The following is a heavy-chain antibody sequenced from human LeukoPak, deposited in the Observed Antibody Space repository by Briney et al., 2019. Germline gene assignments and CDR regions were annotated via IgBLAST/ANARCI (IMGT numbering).Heavy chain of an antibody. D-gene: IGHD2-15*01. CDR3: ARVIVVVVAATSTPDSFDI. J-gene: IGHJ3*02. CDR2: ISAYNGNT. V-gene: IGHV1-18*01. CDR1: GYTFTSYG. Sequence: ASVKVSCKASGYTFTSYGISWVRQAPGQGLEWMGWISAYNGNTNYTQKLQGRVTMTTDTSTSTAYMELRSLRSDDTAVYYCARVIVVVVAATSTPDSFDIWGHGTMVTVSS.